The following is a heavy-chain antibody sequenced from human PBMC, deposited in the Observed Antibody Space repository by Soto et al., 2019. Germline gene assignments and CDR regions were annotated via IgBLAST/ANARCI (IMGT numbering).Heavy chain of an antibody. V-gene: IGHV4-59*01. CDR2: IYYSGST. CDR1: GGSISSYY. Sequence: QVQLQESGPGLVKPSETLSLTCTVSGGSISSYYWSWIRQPPGKGLEWIGYIYYSGSTNYNPSLKSRVTISVDTSKNQFSLKLSSVTAADTAVYYCASSVQYYDFWSGYYAFDIWGQGTMVTVSS. J-gene: IGHJ3*02. CDR3: ASSVQYYDFWSGYYAFDI. D-gene: IGHD3-3*01.